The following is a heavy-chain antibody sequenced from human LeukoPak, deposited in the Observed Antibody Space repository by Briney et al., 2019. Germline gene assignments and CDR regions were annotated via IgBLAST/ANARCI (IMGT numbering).Heavy chain of an antibody. D-gene: IGHD4-17*01. J-gene: IGHJ4*02. V-gene: IGHV4-59*01. CDR3: ARGPVTTGYFAY. CDR1: GASITTSY. Sequence: SETLSLTCTVSGASITTSYWSWIRQPPGKGLEWIGYIYYSGGTNYNPSLTSRVTISVDTSKNQFSLKLSSVTAADTAVYFCARGPVTTGYFAYWGQGTLVTVSS. CDR2: IYYSGGT.